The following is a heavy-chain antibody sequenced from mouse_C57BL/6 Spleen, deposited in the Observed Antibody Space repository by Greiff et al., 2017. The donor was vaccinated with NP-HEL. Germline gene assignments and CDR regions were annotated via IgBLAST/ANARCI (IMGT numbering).Heavy chain of an antibody. V-gene: IGHV5-4*03. CDR3: ARGNYYGSSYVKDFDY. D-gene: IGHD1-1*01. CDR2: ISDGGSYT. CDR1: GFTFSSYA. J-gene: IGHJ2*01. Sequence: EVKLVESGGGLVKPGGSLKLSCAASGFTFSSYAMSWVRQTPEKRLEWVATISDGGSYTYYPDNVKGRFTISRDNAKNNLYLQMSHLKSEDTAMYYWARGNYYGSSYVKDFDYWGQGTTLTVSS.